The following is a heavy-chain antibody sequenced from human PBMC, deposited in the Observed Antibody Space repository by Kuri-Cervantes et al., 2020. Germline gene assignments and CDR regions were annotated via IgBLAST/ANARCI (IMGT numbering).Heavy chain of an antibody. Sequence: SQTLSLTCAVYGGSFSGYYWSWIRQPPGKGLEWIGEINHSGSTNYNPSLKSRVTISVDTSKNQFSLKLSSVTAADTAVYYCARGIVGAIFLPGRGGPKFDYWGQGTLVTVSS. D-gene: IGHD1-26*01. CDR3: ARGIVGAIFLPGRGGPKFDY. V-gene: IGHV4-34*01. J-gene: IGHJ4*02. CDR1: GGSFSGYY. CDR2: INHSGST.